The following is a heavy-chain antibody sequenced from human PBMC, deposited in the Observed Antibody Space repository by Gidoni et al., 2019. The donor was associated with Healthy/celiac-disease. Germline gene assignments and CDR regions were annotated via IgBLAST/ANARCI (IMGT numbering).Heavy chain of an antibody. V-gene: IGHV4-34*01. CDR3: ARGRLGRRFDY. CDR2: INHSGST. J-gene: IGHJ4*02. Sequence: QVQLQQWGAGLLKPSETLSLTCAVYGGSFSGYYWSWSRQPPGKGLEWIGEINHSGSTNYNPSLKSRVTISVDTSKNQFSLKLSSVTAADTAVYYCARGRLGRRFDYWGQGTLVTVYS. D-gene: IGHD1-1*01. CDR1: GGSFSGYY.